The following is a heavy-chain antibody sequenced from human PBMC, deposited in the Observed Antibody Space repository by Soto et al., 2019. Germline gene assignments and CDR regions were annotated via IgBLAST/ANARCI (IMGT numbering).Heavy chain of an antibody. CDR1: GGTFSSYA. D-gene: IGHD3-10*01. V-gene: IGHV1-69*06. CDR3: ATWXNYYGSGSYRYYYGMDV. CDR2: IIPIFGTA. J-gene: IGHJ6*01. Sequence: PVKVSCKASGGTFSSYAISWVRQAPGQGLEWMGGIIPIFGTANYAQKFQGRVTITADKSTSTAYMELSSLRSEDTAVYYCATWXNYYGSGSYRYYYGMDVWGQGTTVTVSS.